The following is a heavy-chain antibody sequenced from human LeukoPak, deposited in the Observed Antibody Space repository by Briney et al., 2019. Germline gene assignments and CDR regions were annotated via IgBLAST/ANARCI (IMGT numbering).Heavy chain of an antibody. CDR3: ARATGTTSNYYYGMEV. CDR2: IWFDGSNK. CDR1: GFTFRTYG. V-gene: IGHV3-33*01. J-gene: IGHJ6*04. D-gene: IGHD1-1*01. Sequence: SLRLSCAASGFTFRTYGMHWVRQAPGKGLEWLAVIWFDGSNKFYADSVKGRFTISRDNSENTLYLQMNSLRVEDTAVHYCARATGTTSNYYYGMEVWGKGTTVTVSS.